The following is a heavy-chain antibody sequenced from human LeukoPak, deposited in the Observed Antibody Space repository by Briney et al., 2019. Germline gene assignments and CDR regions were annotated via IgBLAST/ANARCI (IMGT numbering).Heavy chain of an antibody. Sequence: ASVKVSCKASGYTFTSYYMHWVRQAPGQGLEWMGWINPNSGGTNYAQKFQGWVTMTRDTSISTAYMELSRLRSDDTAVYYCARDRSPGGGGFDYWGQGTLVTVSS. CDR2: INPNSGGT. CDR3: ARDRSPGGGGFDY. V-gene: IGHV1-2*04. D-gene: IGHD3-16*01. CDR1: GYTFTSYY. J-gene: IGHJ4*02.